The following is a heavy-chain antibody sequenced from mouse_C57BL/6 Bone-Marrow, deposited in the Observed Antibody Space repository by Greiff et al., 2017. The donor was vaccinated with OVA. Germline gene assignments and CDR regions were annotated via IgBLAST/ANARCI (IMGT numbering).Heavy chain of an antibody. CDR2: IDPETGGT. Sequence: VHLVESGAELVRPGASVTLSCKASGYTFTDYEMHWVKQTPVHGLEWIGAIDPETGGTAYNQKFKGKAILTADKSSSTAYMELRSLTSDDSAVYYCTRRSYWGQGTTLTVSS. CDR3: TRRSY. J-gene: IGHJ2*01. V-gene: IGHV1-15*01. CDR1: GYTFTDYE.